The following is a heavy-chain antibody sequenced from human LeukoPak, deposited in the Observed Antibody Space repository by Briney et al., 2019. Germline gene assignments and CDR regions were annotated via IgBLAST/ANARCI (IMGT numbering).Heavy chain of an antibody. Sequence: EASVTVSCTASGGTFSSYAISWVRQAPGQGLEWMGGIIPIFGTANYAQKFQGRVTITADESTSTAYMELSSLRSEDTAVYYCARSMEYYYYYGMDVWGQGTTVTVSS. CDR1: GGTFSSYA. CDR2: IIPIFGTA. J-gene: IGHJ6*02. D-gene: IGHD2/OR15-2a*01. V-gene: IGHV1-69*13. CDR3: ARSMEYYYYYGMDV.